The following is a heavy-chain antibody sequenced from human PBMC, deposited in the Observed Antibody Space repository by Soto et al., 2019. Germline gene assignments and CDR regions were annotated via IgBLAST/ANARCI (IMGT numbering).Heavy chain of an antibody. CDR1: GGSISSYY. D-gene: IGHD1-26*01. CDR2: IYYSGST. CDR3: ARAKWELLDY. Sequence: SETLSLTCTISGGSISSYYWSWIRQPPGKGLEWIGYIYYSGSTNYNPSLKSRVTISVDTSKNQFSLKLSSVTAADTAVYYCARAKWELLDYWGQGTLVTVSS. J-gene: IGHJ4*02. V-gene: IGHV4-59*01.